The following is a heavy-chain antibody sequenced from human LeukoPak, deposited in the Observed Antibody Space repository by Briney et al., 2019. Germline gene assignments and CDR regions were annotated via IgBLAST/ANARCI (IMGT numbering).Heavy chain of an antibody. J-gene: IGHJ4*02. Sequence: SETLSLTCAVYGRSFSGYYWSWIRQPPGKGLEWIGEINHSGSTNYNPSLKSRVTISVDTSKNQFSLKLSSVTAADTAVYYCARGPRNYYGSGSYYIRHFDYWGQGTLVTVSS. CDR2: INHSGST. CDR1: GRSFSGYY. V-gene: IGHV4-34*01. D-gene: IGHD3-10*01. CDR3: ARGPRNYYGSGSYYIRHFDY.